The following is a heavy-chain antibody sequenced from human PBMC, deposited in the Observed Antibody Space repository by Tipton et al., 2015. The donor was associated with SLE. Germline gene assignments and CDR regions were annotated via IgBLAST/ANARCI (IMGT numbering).Heavy chain of an antibody. V-gene: IGHV3-48*01. J-gene: IGHJ1*01. D-gene: IGHD1-1*01. CDR3: AAFFGNVCPTAFQH. Sequence: SLRLSCAASGLIFSSYSMNWVRQAPGKGLEWISYISTSGSSIHYADSVKGRFTISRDNAKNSLYLQLNSLRVDDTAVYYCAAFFGNVCPTAFQHWGQGTLVTVSS. CDR1: GLIFSSYS. CDR2: ISTSGSSI.